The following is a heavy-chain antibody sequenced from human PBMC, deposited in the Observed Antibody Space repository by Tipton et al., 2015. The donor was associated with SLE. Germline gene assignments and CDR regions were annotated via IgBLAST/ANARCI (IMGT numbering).Heavy chain of an antibody. Sequence: SLRLSCAASGFTFSGSSMHWVRQAPGKGLEWVAVIWYDGSNKYYADSVKGRFTISRDNSKNTLYLQMNSLRAEDTAVYYCAKNLLSAYCGGDCYSLGYWGQGTLVTVSS. CDR3: AKNLLSAYCGGDCYSLGY. CDR2: IWYDGSNK. J-gene: IGHJ4*02. V-gene: IGHV3-30*18. CDR1: GFTFSGSS. D-gene: IGHD2-21*01.